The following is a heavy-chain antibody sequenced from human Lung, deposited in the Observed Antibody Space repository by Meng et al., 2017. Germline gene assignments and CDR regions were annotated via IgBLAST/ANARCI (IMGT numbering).Heavy chain of an antibody. CDR2: INAVFGTT. V-gene: IGHV1-69*05. CDR1: GGIFSNYV. Sequence: SVQVSCKALGGIFSNYVIGWVRQALGQGLEWMGGINAVFGTTNYAQKFQGRVTITTDESTSTVYMELTRLTSEDTAVYFCARKAGNCISTTCYSLDYWGQGTLVTVSS. D-gene: IGHD2-2*01. CDR3: ARKAGNCISTTCYSLDY. J-gene: IGHJ4*02.